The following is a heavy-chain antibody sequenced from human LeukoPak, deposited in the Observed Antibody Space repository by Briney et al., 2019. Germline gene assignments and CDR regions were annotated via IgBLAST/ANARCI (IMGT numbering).Heavy chain of an antibody. Sequence: GGSLRLSCAASGFTVSSNYMSWVRQAPGKGLEWVSVIYSGGSTYYADFVKGRFTISRDNSKNTLYLQMNSLRAEDTAVYYCARDGPLSEDVVVPAPIWGQGTMVTVSS. V-gene: IGHV3-53*01. CDR3: ARDGPLSEDVVVPAPI. D-gene: IGHD2-2*01. J-gene: IGHJ3*02. CDR1: GFTVSSNY. CDR2: IYSGGST.